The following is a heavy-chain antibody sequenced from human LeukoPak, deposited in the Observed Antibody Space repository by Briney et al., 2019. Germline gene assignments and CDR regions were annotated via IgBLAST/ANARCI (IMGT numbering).Heavy chain of an antibody. D-gene: IGHD3-3*01. CDR1: GGSISSGVYY. CDR3: ARERGGFGVVMKGAFDI. CDR2: IYYSGST. Sequence: SETLSLTCTVSGGSISSGVYYWSWIRQHPGKGLEWVGYIYYSGSTYYNPSLKSRVTISVDTSKNQFSLKLSSVTAADTAVYYCARERGGFGVVMKGAFDIWGQGTMVTVSS. V-gene: IGHV4-31*03. J-gene: IGHJ3*02.